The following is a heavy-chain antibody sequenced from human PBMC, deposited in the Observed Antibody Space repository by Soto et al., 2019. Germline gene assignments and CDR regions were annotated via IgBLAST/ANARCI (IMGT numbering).Heavy chain of an antibody. J-gene: IGHJ6*02. D-gene: IGHD1-1*01. V-gene: IGHV3-33*01. CDR1: GLPFNRNG. CDR2: IWYDGSKE. Sequence: PGGSLRLSCAASGLPFNRNGMHWVRQAPGKGLEWVAVIWYDGSKEYYSDSVKGRFTISRDSSKNMLYLQMNSVRVEDTAVYFCARDRSAGNYFYYGMDVWGQGTTVTVSS. CDR3: ARDRSAGNYFYYGMDV.